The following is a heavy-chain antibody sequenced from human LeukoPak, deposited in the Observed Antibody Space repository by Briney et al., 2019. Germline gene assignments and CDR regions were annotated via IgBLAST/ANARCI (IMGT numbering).Heavy chain of an antibody. V-gene: IGHV3-20*01. CDR3: ARLYSSGGMHYYYYMDV. Sequence: PGGSLRLSCAASGFTFSSYGMSWVRQAPGKGLEWVSGINWNGGSTGYADSVKGRFTISRDNAKNSLYLQMNSLRAEDTALYHCARLYSSGGMHYYYYMDVWGKGTTVTVSS. CDR2: INWNGGST. J-gene: IGHJ6*03. D-gene: IGHD6-25*01. CDR1: GFTFSSYG.